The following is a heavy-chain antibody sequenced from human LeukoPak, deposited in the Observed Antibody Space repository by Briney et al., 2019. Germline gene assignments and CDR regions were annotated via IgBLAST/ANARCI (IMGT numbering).Heavy chain of an antibody. CDR3: ARGEVGANYYFDY. Sequence: SETLSLTCTVSGGSISSSSYYWGWIRQPPGKGLEWIGEINHSGSTNYNPSLKSRVTISVDTSKNQFSLKLSSVTAADTAVYYCARGEVGANYYFDYWGQGTLVTVSS. J-gene: IGHJ4*02. D-gene: IGHD1-26*01. CDR2: INHSGST. CDR1: GGSISSSSYY. V-gene: IGHV4-39*07.